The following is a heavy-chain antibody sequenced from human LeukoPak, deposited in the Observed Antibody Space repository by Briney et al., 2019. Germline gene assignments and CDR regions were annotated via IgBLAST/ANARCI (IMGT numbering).Heavy chain of an antibody. CDR1: GYSISSGYY. Sequence: SETLSLTCTVSGYSISSGYYWGWIRQPPGKGLEWIGSIYHSGSTYYNPSLKSRVTISVDTSKNQFSLKLSSVTAADTAVYYCARMMIRGGAIDYWGQGTLVTVSS. CDR2: IYHSGST. V-gene: IGHV4-38-2*02. J-gene: IGHJ4*02. D-gene: IGHD3-16*01. CDR3: ARMMIRGGAIDY.